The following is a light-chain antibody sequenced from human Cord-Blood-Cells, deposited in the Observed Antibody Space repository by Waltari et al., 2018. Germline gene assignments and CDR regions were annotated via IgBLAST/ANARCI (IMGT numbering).Light chain of an antibody. CDR3: QQYGSSPLT. J-gene: IGKJ4*01. CDR2: GAS. Sequence: EIVLTQSPGTLSLSPGERATLFCRASQSVSSSYLAWYQQTPGQAPRLLIYGASSRATGIPDRFSGSGSGTDFTLTISRLEPEDFAVYYCQQYGSSPLTFGGGTKVEIK. CDR1: QSVSSSY. V-gene: IGKV3-20*01.